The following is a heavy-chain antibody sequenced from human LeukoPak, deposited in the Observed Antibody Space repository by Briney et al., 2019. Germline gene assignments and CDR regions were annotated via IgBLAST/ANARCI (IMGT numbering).Heavy chain of an antibody. D-gene: IGHD2-8*02. V-gene: IGHV4-61*02. CDR1: GGSISSGSYY. Sequence: SETLSLTCTVSGGSISSGSYYWSWIRQPAGKGLEWIGRIYTSGSTNYNPSLKRRVTISVDPSKNQFSLKLSSVTAADTAVYYCARDYTGSYYYYYMDVWGKGTTVTVSS. J-gene: IGHJ6*03. CDR2: IYTSGST. CDR3: ARDYTGSYYYYYMDV.